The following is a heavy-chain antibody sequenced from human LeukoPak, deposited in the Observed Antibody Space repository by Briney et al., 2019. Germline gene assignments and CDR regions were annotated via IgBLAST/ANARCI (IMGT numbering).Heavy chain of an antibody. Sequence: ASVKVSCTASGCSFTGYYMHWVRQAPGQGLEWVGWMNPHSGGTNDAQKFQGRVTMTRDTSISTAYMELSRLTYDDTPVSFSARALTYRSFFDYWGQGTLVTVSS. CDR3: ARALTYRSFFDY. V-gene: IGHV1-2*02. CDR1: GCSFTGYY. CDR2: MNPHSGGT. D-gene: IGHD1-14*01. J-gene: IGHJ4*02.